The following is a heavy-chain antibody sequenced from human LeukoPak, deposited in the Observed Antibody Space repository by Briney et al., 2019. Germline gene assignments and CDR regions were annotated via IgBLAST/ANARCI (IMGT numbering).Heavy chain of an antibody. V-gene: IGHV4-30-4*08. CDR1: GGSISSRDYY. CDR2: IYYTGTT. J-gene: IGHJ4*02. Sequence: PSQTLSLTCNVSGGSISSRDYYWSWIRQPPGGGLEWIGYIYYTGTTYYNPSLQSRVSISVDTSKNQFSLNVRSVTATDTAVYYCARELSITGTTGCWGQGTQVAVSS. CDR3: ARELSITGTTGC. D-gene: IGHD1-14*01.